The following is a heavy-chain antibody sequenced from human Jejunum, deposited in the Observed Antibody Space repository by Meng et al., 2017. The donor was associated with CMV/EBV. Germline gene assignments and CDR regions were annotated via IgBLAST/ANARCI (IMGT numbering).Heavy chain of an antibody. CDR2: IRLGNSAT. CDR1: GFTFFDYY. CDR3: ARDGAIAAGTYFDY. D-gene: IGHD6-13*01. J-gene: IGHJ4*02. Sequence: KASGFTFFDYYMHGLRQAPERGLGRMGWIRLGNSATNYAQRFQSRVTLTRDTSITTAYMGLSWLTSDDTAVYFCARDGAIAAGTYFDYWGQGTLVTVSS. V-gene: IGHV1-2*02.